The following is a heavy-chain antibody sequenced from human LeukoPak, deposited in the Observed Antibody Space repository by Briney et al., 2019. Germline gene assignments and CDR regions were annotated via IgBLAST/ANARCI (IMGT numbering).Heavy chain of an antibody. CDR3: AREQYYYDSSGWIDY. CDR1: GYTFTGYY. V-gene: IGHV1-2*02. D-gene: IGHD3-22*01. J-gene: IGHJ4*02. Sequence: ASVKVSCKASGYTFTGYYMHWVRQAPGQGLEWMGWINPNSGGTNYAQKFQGRVTMTRDTSISTAYMELSRLRSDDTAVYYCAREQYYYDSSGWIDYWGQATLVTVSS. CDR2: INPNSGGT.